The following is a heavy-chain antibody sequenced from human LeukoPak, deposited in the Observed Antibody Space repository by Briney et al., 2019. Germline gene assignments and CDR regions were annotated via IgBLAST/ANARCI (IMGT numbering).Heavy chain of an antibody. V-gene: IGHV3-23*01. CDR3: AKEGGGSYVARYYLDY. J-gene: IGHJ4*02. Sequence: GGSLRISCAASGFTFRNYAMSWVRQAPGKGPEWVSAFSGSGNSVNYADSVRGRFTISRDDSKNTLYLQMNSLRAEDTAVYYCAKEGGGSYVARYYLDYWGQGTLVTVSS. CDR2: FSGSGNSV. CDR1: GFTFRNYA. D-gene: IGHD1-26*01.